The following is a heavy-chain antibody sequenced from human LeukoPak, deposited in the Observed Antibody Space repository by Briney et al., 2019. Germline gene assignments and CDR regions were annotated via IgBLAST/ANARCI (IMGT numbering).Heavy chain of an antibody. CDR1: GGSISSSSYY. CDR2: IYYSGST. D-gene: IGHD5-12*01. CDR3: ARGRGYDPVVFYFDY. Sequence: SETLSLTCTVSGGSISSSSYYWGWIRQPPGKGLEWIGSIYYSGSTYYNPSLKSRVTITLDTSKNQFSLNLTSVTASDTALYYCARGRGYDPVVFYFDYWGQGNLVTVSS. V-gene: IGHV4-39*07. J-gene: IGHJ4*02.